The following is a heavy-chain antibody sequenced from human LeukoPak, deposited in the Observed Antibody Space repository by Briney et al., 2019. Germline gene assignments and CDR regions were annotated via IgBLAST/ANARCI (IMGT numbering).Heavy chain of an antibody. J-gene: IGHJ4*02. CDR1: GFTFSDYW. V-gene: IGHV3-7*01. CDR2: IKQDGREK. Sequence: GGSLRLSCAGSGFTFSDYWMTWVRQAPGKGLEWVANIKQDGREKYYVDPVQGRFTISRDNTKNSLYLQMNSLRAEETAVYYCARESYSGDDWGFDYWGQGILVTVSS. CDR3: ARESYSGDDWGFDY. D-gene: IGHD5-12*01.